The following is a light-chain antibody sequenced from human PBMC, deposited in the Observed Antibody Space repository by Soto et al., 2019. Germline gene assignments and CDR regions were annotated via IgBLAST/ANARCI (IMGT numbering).Light chain of an antibody. CDR1: SGHSSYA. CDR2: LNSDGSH. V-gene: IGLV4-69*01. Sequence: QSVLTQSPSASASLGASVKLTCTLSSGHSSYAIAWHQQQPEKGPRYLMKLNSDGSHSKGDGIPDRFSGSSSGAERYLTIFSLQSEDEADYYCQTWGTGIVVFGGGTQLTVL. CDR3: QTWGTGIVV. J-gene: IGLJ2*01.